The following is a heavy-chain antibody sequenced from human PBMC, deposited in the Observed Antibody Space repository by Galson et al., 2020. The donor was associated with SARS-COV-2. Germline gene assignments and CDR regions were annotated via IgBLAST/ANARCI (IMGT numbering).Heavy chain of an antibody. D-gene: IGHD6-19*01. CDR1: GFTFSSYG. Sequence: QLGESLKISCAASGFTFSSYGMHWVRQATGKGLEWVDVIWYDGSNTYYADSVKGRFTISRDNSKNTRYLQMNSLRAEDTAVYYCARDLAVGDAFDIWGQGTMVTVSS. V-gene: IGHV3-33*01. CDR2: IWYDGSNT. CDR3: ARDLAVGDAFDI. J-gene: IGHJ3*02.